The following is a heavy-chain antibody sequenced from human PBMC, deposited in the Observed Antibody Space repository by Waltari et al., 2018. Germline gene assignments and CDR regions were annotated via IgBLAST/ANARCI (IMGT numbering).Heavy chain of an antibody. CDR2: INAGKGET. CDR1: GYPFTSFP. CDR3: ARSSAYYYDGSGYYHHGSYGMDV. V-gene: IGHV1-3*01. D-gene: IGHD3-22*01. Sequence: QAQLVQSGAEVKKPGASVKVSCKASGYPFTSFPLHWVRQAPGQRPGWMGWINAGKGETKVSQKSQDRGTITRETAASTAYMGLSSLGSEDTAMYYCARSSAYYYDGSGYYHHGSYGMDVWGQGTTVTVSS. J-gene: IGHJ6*02.